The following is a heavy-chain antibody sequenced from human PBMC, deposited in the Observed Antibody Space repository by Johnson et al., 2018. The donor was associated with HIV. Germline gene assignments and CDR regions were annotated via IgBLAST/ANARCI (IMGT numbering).Heavy chain of an antibody. CDR3: ARDLGDSSSSWRELSAFDI. Sequence: VQLVESGGGLVQPGGSLRPSCAASGFTVSSNYMSWVRQAPGKGLEWVSVIYSGGSTYYADSVKGRFTISRDNSKNTLYLQMTSRRAEDTAVYYWARDLGDSSSSWRELSAFDIWGQGTMVTVSS. V-gene: IGHV3-66*01. J-gene: IGHJ3*02. CDR1: GFTVSSNY. D-gene: IGHD6-6*01. CDR2: IYSGGST.